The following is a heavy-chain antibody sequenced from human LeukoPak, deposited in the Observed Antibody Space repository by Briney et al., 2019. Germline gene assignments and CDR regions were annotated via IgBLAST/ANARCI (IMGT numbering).Heavy chain of an antibody. CDR1: GYTFTSYY. CDR3: ARSLGTYYYDSSGYYSY. V-gene: IGHV1-46*01. Sequence: ASVKVSCKASGYTFTSYYMHWVRQAPGQGLEWMGIINPSGGSTSYAQKFQGRVTMTRDTSTSTVYMELSSLRSEDTAVYYCARSLGTYYYDSSGYYSYWGQGTLVTVSS. J-gene: IGHJ4*02. D-gene: IGHD3-22*01. CDR2: INPSGGST.